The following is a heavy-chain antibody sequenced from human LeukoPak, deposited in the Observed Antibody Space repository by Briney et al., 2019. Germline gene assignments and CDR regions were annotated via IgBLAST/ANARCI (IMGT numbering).Heavy chain of an antibody. Sequence: GASVEVSCKASGYTFTGYYMHWVRQAPGQGLEWMGWINPNSGGTNYAQKFQGRVTMTRDTSISTAYMELSRLRSDDTAVYYCARDLWFGELSDYYGMDVWGQGTTVTVSS. J-gene: IGHJ6*02. V-gene: IGHV1-2*02. CDR2: INPNSGGT. D-gene: IGHD3-10*01. CDR3: ARDLWFGELSDYYGMDV. CDR1: GYTFTGYY.